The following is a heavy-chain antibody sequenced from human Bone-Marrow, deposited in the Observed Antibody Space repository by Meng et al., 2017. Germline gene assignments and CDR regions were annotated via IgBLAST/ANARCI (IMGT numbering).Heavy chain of an antibody. J-gene: IGHJ6*02. CDR3: ARDLGLFPYYYGMDV. Sequence: ASVKVSCKASGYTFTGYYMHWVRQAPGQGLEWMGWINPNSGGTNYAQKFQGRVTMTRDTYISTAYMELSRLRSDDTAVYYCARDLGLFPYYYGMDVWGQGTTVTVSS. D-gene: IGHD2-21*01. CDR2: INPNSGGT. V-gene: IGHV1-2*02. CDR1: GYTFTGYY.